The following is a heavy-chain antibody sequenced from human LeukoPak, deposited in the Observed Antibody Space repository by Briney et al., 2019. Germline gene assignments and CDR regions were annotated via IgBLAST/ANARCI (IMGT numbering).Heavy chain of an antibody. CDR1: RGSVSSGNYY. V-gene: IGHV4-31*03. CDR3: ARAVILTPPDY. J-gene: IGHJ4*02. D-gene: IGHD3-9*01. CDR2: ISSSGST. Sequence: SQTLSLTCTVSRGSVSSGNYYWSWIRQHPGKGLEWIGYISSSGSTHYKSSLKSRVIISADTSTNQFSLRLISVTAADTAFYYCARAVILTPPDYWGQGILVTVSS.